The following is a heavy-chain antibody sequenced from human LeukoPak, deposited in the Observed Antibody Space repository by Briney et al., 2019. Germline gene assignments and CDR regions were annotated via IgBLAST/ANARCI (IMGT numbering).Heavy chain of an antibody. D-gene: IGHD3-16*01. CDR3: AATLRFTFDY. CDR2: ISSSSSTI. Sequence: GGSLRLSCAASGFTFSSYSMNWVRQAPGKGLEWVSYISSSSSTIYYADSVKGRFTISRDNAKNSLYLQMNSLRAEDTAVYYCAATLRFTFDYWGRGTLVTVSS. J-gene: IGHJ4*02. V-gene: IGHV3-48*04. CDR1: GFTFSSYS.